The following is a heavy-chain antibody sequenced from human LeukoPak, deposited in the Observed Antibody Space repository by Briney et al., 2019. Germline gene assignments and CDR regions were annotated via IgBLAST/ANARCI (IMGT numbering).Heavy chain of an antibody. V-gene: IGHV4-39*01. J-gene: IGHJ4*02. CDR1: GGSISSSSYY. D-gene: IGHD3-9*01. CDR3: ASDILTGRDY. Sequence: PSETLSLTCTVSGGSISSSSYYWGWIRQPPGKGLEWIGSIYYSGSTYYNPSLKSRVTISVDTSKNQFSLKLSSVTAADTAVYYCASDILTGRDYWGQGTLVTVSS. CDR2: IYYSGST.